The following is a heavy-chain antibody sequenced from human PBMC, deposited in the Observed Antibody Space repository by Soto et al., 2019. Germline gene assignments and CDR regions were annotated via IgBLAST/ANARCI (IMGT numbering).Heavy chain of an antibody. CDR3: ARGGVVVVPDPGHWFDP. D-gene: IGHD2-2*01. V-gene: IGHV1-18*01. J-gene: IGHJ5*02. Sequence: QVQLVQSGAEVKKPGASVKVSCKASGYTFTRYGISWVRQPPGQGLEWMGWISAYNGNTNYAQKLQGRVTMNTDTSTSTAYMELRSLRSDETAVYYCARGGVVVVPDPGHWFDPWGQGTLVTVSS. CDR2: ISAYNGNT. CDR1: GYTFTRYG.